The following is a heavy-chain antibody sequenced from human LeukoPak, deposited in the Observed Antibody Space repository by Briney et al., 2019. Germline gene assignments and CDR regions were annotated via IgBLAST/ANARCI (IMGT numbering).Heavy chain of an antibody. J-gene: IGHJ6*02. Sequence: GGSLRLSCAASGFTFSSYSMNWVRQAPGKGLEWVSSISCSSSYIYYADSVKGRFTISRDNAKNSLYLQMNSLRAEDTAVYYCARVDDYDILTRDYYYGMDVWGQGTTVTVSS. CDR3: ARVDDYDILTRDYYYGMDV. CDR1: GFTFSSYS. V-gene: IGHV3-21*01. CDR2: ISCSSSYI. D-gene: IGHD3-9*01.